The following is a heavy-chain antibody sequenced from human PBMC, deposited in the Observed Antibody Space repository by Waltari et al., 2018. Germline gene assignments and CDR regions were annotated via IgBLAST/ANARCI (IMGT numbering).Heavy chain of an antibody. CDR2: INQDGSQK. J-gene: IGHJ3*02. D-gene: IGHD6-6*01. V-gene: IGHV3-7*01. Sequence: EVQVVESGGGLVQPGGSLRLSCAASGFTFSSHWITWVRQAPGKGLEWVAHINQDGSQKYYVDSVKGRFTISRDNAKNSLYLQMNSLRAEDTAVYYCARVGGGEQLDAFDIWGRGTMVTVSS. CDR1: GFTFSSHW. CDR3: ARVGGGEQLDAFDI.